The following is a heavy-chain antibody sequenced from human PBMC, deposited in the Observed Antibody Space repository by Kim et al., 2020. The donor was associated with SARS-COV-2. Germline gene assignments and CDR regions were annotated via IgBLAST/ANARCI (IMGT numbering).Heavy chain of an antibody. CDR2: IYYSGST. CDR3: ARGYSSSWPSFGY. Sequence: SETLSLTCTVSGGSISSSSYYWGWIRQPPGKGLEWIGSIYYSGSTYYNPSLKSRVTISVDTSKNQFSLNLSSVTAADTAVYYCARGYSSSWPSFGYWGQG. J-gene: IGHJ4*02. CDR1: GGSISSSSYY. D-gene: IGHD6-13*01. V-gene: IGHV4-39*01.